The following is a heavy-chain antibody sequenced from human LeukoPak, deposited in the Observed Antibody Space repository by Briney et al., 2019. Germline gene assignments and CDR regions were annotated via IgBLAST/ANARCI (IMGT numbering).Heavy chain of an antibody. CDR1: GYTFTGYY. CDR2: INPNSGGT. Sequence: ASVKVSCKTSGYTFTGYYMHWVRQAPGQGLEWMGWINPNSGGTNYAQKFQGRVTMTRDTSISTAYMELSRLRSDDTAVYYCARDRAPRHNNGGLVISSGDYYYYYMDVWGKGTTVTISS. V-gene: IGHV1-2*02. CDR3: ARDRAPRHNNGGLVISSGDYYYYYMDV. J-gene: IGHJ6*03. D-gene: IGHD3/OR15-3a*01.